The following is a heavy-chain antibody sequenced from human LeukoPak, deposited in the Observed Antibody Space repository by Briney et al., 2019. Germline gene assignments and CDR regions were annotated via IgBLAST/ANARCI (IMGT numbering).Heavy chain of an antibody. CDR2: MNPNSGNT. D-gene: IGHD2-2*01. J-gene: IGHJ6*03. CDR3: ARGKDIVVVPAAIFGYYYYYMDV. V-gene: IGHV1-8*03. Sequence: GASVKVSCKASGYTFTSYDINWVRQATGQGLEWMGWMNPNSGNTGYAQKFQGRVTITRNTSISTAYMELSSLRSEDTAVYYCARGKDIVVVPAAIFGYYYYYMDVWGKGTTVTVSS. CDR1: GYTFTSYD.